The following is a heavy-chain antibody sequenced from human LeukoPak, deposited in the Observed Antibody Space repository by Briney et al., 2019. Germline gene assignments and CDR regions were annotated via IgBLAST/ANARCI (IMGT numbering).Heavy chain of an antibody. V-gene: IGHV4-59*01. J-gene: IGHJ1*01. Sequence: PSETLSLTCTVSGGSISSYYWSWIRQPPGKGLERIGYIYYSGSTNYNPSLKSRVTISVDTSRNQFSLKLSSVTAADTAVYYCARDYCSSTSCYGDSRYFQHWGQGTLVTVSS. CDR1: GGSISSYY. D-gene: IGHD2-2*01. CDR2: IYYSGST. CDR3: ARDYCSSTSCYGDSRYFQH.